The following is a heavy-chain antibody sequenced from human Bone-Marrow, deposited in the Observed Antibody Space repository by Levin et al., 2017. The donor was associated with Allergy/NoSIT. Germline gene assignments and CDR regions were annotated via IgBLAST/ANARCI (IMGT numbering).Heavy chain of an antibody. CDR1: GGSISSYY. J-gene: IGHJ4*02. D-gene: IGHD3-22*01. Sequence: PSETLSLTCNVSGGSISSYYWSWIRQPPGKGLEWIGYIYYKASASGRTNYNPSLKSRVTISVDTSKKQLSLQLNSVTAADTAVYYCAREGGNYYDDGRYSYWGQGTLVTVSS. CDR2: IYYKASASGRT. V-gene: IGHV4-59*01. CDR3: AREGGNYYDDGRYSY.